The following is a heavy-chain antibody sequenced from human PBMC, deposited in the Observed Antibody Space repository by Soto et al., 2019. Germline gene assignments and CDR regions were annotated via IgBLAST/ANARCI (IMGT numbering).Heavy chain of an antibody. CDR2: ISAYNGNT. J-gene: IGHJ6*02. CDR3: ARDKTGMDV. CDR1: GYTFTSYG. V-gene: IGHV1-18*04. Sequence: ASVKVSCKASGYTFTSYGISWVRQAPGRGLEWMGWISAYNGNTNYAQKFQGRVTMTRNTSISTAYMELSSLRSEDTAVYYCARDKTGMDVWGQGTTVTVSS.